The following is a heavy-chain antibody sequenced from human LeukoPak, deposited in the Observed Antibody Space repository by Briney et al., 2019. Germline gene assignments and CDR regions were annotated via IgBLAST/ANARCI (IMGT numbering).Heavy chain of an antibody. Sequence: SETLSLTCAVSGGSISSGGYSWSWIRQPPGKGPEWIGYIYHSGSTYYNPSLKSRVTISVDRSKNQFSLKLSSVTAADTAVYYCARGVLDGSGSYYRVLNWFDPWGQGTLVTVSS. V-gene: IGHV4-30-2*01. CDR3: ARGVLDGSGSYYRVLNWFDP. J-gene: IGHJ5*02. CDR1: GGSISSGGYS. CDR2: IYHSGST. D-gene: IGHD3-10*01.